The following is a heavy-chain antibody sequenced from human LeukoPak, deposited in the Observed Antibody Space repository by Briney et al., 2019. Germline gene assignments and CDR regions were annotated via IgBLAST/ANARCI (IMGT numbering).Heavy chain of an antibody. CDR1: GGSFSGYY. CDR3: ARLDQLVQDYWYFDV. V-gene: IGHV4-34*01. D-gene: IGHD2-2*01. Sequence: PSETLSLTCAVYGGSFSGYYWSWIRRPPGKGLEWIGEINHSGSTNYNPSLKSRVTMALETSKNQFSLRLNSVTAADTAVYYCARLDQLVQDYWYFDVWGRGTLVAVSS. J-gene: IGHJ2*01. CDR2: INHSGST.